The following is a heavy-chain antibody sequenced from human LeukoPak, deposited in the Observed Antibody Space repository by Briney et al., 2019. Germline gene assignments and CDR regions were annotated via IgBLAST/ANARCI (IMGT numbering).Heavy chain of an antibody. J-gene: IGHJ3*02. Sequence: ASVKVSCKVSGYTLTELSMHWVRQAPGKGLEWMGVFDLEDGETIYAQKFQGRVTMTEDTSTDTAYMELSSLRSEDTAVYYCATEPIAFYDFWSGARAFDIWGQGTMVTVSS. CDR3: ATEPIAFYDFWSGARAFDI. CDR2: FDLEDGET. D-gene: IGHD3-3*01. CDR1: GYTLTELS. V-gene: IGHV1-24*01.